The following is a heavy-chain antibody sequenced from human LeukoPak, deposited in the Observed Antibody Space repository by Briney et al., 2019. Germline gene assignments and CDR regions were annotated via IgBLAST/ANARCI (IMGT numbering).Heavy chain of an antibody. D-gene: IGHD3-3*01. V-gene: IGHV4-59*01. CDR1: GGSISSYY. J-gene: IGHJ1*01. Sequence: SETLSLTCTVSGGSISSYYWSWIRQPPGKGLEWIGYIYYSGSTNYNPSLKSRVTISVDTSKNRFSLKLSSVTAADTAVYYCASIFGVVKGYFQHWGQGTLVTVSS. CDR3: ASIFGVVKGYFQH. CDR2: IYYSGST.